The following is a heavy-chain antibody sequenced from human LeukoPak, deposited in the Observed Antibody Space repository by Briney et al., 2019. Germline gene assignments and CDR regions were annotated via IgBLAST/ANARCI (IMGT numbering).Heavy chain of an antibody. CDR2: IDYRGGT. CDR3: ARSRSGYSYDHAAFEI. V-gene: IGHV4-59*01. Sequence: SETLPLTCTVSGDSISTYYWSWIRQPPGKGLEWIAYIDYRGGTTYNPSLRSRVTISVDTSRNQFSLKLYSVTAADTAVYYCARSRSGYSYDHAAFEIWGQGTMVTVSS. J-gene: IGHJ3*02. D-gene: IGHD5-18*01. CDR1: GDSISTYY.